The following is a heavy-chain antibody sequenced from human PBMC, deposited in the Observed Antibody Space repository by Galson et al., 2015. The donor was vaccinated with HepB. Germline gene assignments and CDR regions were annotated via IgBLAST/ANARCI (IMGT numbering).Heavy chain of an antibody. CDR2: INHSGIP. J-gene: IGHJ6*02. Sequence: SETLSLTCAVYGASFTDYYWNWIRQPPGKGPEWIGEINHSGIPKYNPSLRSRLTISIDRSKKQFSLKLKSVTAADTAVYYCPYFFGSGRFFMDVWGQGTAVTVSS. V-gene: IGHV4-34*01. D-gene: IGHD3-10*01. CDR1: GASFTDYY. CDR3: PYFFGSGRFFMDV.